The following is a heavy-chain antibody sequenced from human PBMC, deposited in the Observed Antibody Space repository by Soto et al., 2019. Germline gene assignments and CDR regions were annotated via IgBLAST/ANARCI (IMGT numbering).Heavy chain of an antibody. Sequence: QVQLQESGPGLVKPSQTLSLTCTVSGGSISSGGYYWSWIRQHPGKGLEWIGYIYYSGSTYYNPSLKSRVTISVDTSKTQFSLKLSSVTAADTAVYYCARGDCSSTSCYHNGFDPWGQGTLVTVSS. CDR2: IYYSGST. CDR3: ARGDCSSTSCYHNGFDP. J-gene: IGHJ5*02. D-gene: IGHD2-2*01. CDR1: GGSISSGGYY. V-gene: IGHV4-31*03.